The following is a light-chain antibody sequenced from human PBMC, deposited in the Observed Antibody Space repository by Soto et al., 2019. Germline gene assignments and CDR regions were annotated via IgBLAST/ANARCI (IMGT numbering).Light chain of an antibody. V-gene: IGKV1-5*03. J-gene: IGKJ2*01. CDR1: QNINTW. Sequence: DIQMTQSPSTLSASVGDRVTITCRASQNINTWLAWYQQKPGRAPKLLIYKASSLESGVPSRFSGSGSGTEFTLTISSLQPDDXAXXXXQQYNSYSMYTFGQGTKLEIK. CDR2: KAS. CDR3: QQYNSYSMYT.